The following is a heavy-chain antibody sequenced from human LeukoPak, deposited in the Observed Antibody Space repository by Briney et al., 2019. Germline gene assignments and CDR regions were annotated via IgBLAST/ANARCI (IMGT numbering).Heavy chain of an antibody. CDR1: GYTFTGYY. Sequence: ASVKVSCKASGYTFTGYYMHWVRQAPGQGLEWMGRINPNSGGTNYAQKFQGRVTMTRDTSISTAYMELSRLRSDDTAVYYCAMIASSWYQFDYWGQGTLVTVSP. CDR3: AMIASSWYQFDY. V-gene: IGHV1-2*06. D-gene: IGHD6-13*01. J-gene: IGHJ4*02. CDR2: INPNSGGT.